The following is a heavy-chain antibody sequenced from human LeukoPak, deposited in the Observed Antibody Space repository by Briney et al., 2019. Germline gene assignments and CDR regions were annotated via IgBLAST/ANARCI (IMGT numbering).Heavy chain of an antibody. D-gene: IGHD6-19*01. CDR2: IWYDGSRD. V-gene: IGHV3-33*01. J-gene: IGHJ4*02. CDR1: GFTFRNYG. Sequence: QSGTSLRLSCAASGFTFRNYGMNWVRQAPGKGLEWVALIWYDGSRDYYVDLVKGRFTVSRDNSKNTLYLQMKNLRAEDTAVYYCATVRGSDWYMDYWGQGTLVTVSS. CDR3: ATVRGSDWYMDY.